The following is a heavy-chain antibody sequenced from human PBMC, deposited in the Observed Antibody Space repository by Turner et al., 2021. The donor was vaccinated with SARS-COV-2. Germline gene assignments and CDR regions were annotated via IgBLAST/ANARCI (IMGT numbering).Heavy chain of an antibody. CDR1: GFTFSSYG. J-gene: IGHJ4*02. Sequence: QVQLVASGGCVVQPWRSLRLSCAASGFTFSSYGMHWVRQAPGKGLEWVAVISYDGSNKYYADSVKGRFTISRDNSKNTLSLQMNSLRAEDTAVYYGAKEGLLVSLDYWGQGTPVTVSS. V-gene: IGHV3-30*18. CDR2: ISYDGSNK. D-gene: IGHD2-15*01. CDR3: AKEGLLVSLDY.